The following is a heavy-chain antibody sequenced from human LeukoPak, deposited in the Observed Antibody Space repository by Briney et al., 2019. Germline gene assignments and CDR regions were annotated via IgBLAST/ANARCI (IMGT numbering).Heavy chain of an antibody. D-gene: IGHD6-13*01. J-gene: IGHJ4*02. CDR2: IYYSGST. CDR1: GGSISSYY. Sequence: SETLSLTCTVSGGSISSYYWSWIRQPPGKGLEWIGYIYYSGSTNYNPSLKSRVTISVDTSKNQFSLKLRSVTAADTAVYYCARGGYSSSWKYYFDYWGQGTLVTVSS. CDR3: ARGGYSSSWKYYFDY. V-gene: IGHV4-59*01.